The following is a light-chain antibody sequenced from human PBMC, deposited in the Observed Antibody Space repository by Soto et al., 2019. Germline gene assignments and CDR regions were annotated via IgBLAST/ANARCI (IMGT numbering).Light chain of an antibody. Sequence: QSALTQPASVSRSPGQSITISCTGSSSDVGGYDYVSWYQQHPGKAPKLMIYEVSNRPSGVSNRFSGSKSGDTASLTISDLQAEDEADYYCSSYTSSAAPYVFGTGTKLTVL. V-gene: IGLV2-14*01. CDR3: SSYTSSAAPYV. CDR1: SSDVGGYDY. J-gene: IGLJ1*01. CDR2: EVS.